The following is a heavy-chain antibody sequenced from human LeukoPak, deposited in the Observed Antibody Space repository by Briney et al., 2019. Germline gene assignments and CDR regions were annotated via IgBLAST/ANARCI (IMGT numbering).Heavy chain of an antibody. Sequence: GVSLRLSCVASGLTVSDLYLSWLGQAPGKGLEWFTYISGSGTNIYHAYSVKGRFTISRDNAKNSVYLQMNSLRAEDTSVYYCARALQACLTYYDFWCGYLTPLGGYYGMDVWGQGTTVTVSS. V-gene: IGHV3-11*04. D-gene: IGHD3-3*01. CDR3: ARALQACLTYYDFWCGYLTPLGGYYGMDV. J-gene: IGHJ6*02. CDR2: ISGSGTNI. CDR1: GLTVSDLY.